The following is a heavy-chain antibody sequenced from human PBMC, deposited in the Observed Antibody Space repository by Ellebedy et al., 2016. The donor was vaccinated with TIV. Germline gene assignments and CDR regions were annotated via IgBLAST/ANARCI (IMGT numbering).Heavy chain of an antibody. D-gene: IGHD5-18*01. CDR2: IYYSGST. V-gene: IGHV4-59*01. J-gene: IGHJ4*02. CDR3: ASGFSYGLLDY. Sequence: MPSETLSLTCSVSGGSISSYYWSWIRQPPGKGLEWIGNIYYSGSTNYNPSIKSRVTITVDTSKNQFSLKLSSLTAADTAVFYCASGFSYGLLDYWGQGTLVAVSS. CDR1: GGSISSYY.